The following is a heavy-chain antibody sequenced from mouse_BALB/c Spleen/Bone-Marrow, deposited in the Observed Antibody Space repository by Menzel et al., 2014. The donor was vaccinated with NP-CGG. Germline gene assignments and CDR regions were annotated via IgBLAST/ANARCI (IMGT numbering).Heavy chain of an antibody. Sequence: EVMLVESGAELVKPGASVKLSCTASGFNIKDTYMHWVKQRPEQGLEWIGRIDPANGNTKYDPKFQGKATITADTSSNTAYLQLSSLTSEDTAVYYCATMIADWYFDAWGAGTTVTVSS. CDR3: ATMIADWYFDA. CDR2: IDPANGNT. D-gene: IGHD2-4*01. CDR1: GFNIKDTY. J-gene: IGHJ1*01. V-gene: IGHV14-3*02.